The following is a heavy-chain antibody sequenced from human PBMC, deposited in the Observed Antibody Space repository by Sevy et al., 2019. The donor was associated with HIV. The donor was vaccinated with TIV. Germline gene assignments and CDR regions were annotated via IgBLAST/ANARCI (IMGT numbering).Heavy chain of an antibody. J-gene: IGHJ4*02. CDR2: IYSGGST. V-gene: IGHV3-53*01. CDR1: GFTVSSNY. D-gene: IGHD6-19*01. CDR3: ARMIEGVQWLAYYFDY. Sequence: GGSLRLSCAASGFTVSSNYMSWVRQAPGKGLEWVSLIYSGGSTYYADPVKGRFTISRDNSKNTLYLQMNILRAEDTAVYYCARMIEGVQWLAYYFDYWGQGTLVTVSS.